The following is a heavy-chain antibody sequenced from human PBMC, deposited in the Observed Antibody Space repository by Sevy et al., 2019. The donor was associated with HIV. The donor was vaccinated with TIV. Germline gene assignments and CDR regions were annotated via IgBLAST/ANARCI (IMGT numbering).Heavy chain of an antibody. Sequence: SETQSLTCTVSGASISNYYWSWFRQPAGKGLEWIGRIYSGGNTNYNPSLKSRVTMSVDASKNQFFLNLSSVTAADTAVYYCARANFCSSTSCYDYWGQGSLVTVSS. CDR3: ARANFCSSTSCYDY. CDR1: GASISNYY. V-gene: IGHV4-4*07. CDR2: IYSGGNT. D-gene: IGHD2-2*01. J-gene: IGHJ4*02.